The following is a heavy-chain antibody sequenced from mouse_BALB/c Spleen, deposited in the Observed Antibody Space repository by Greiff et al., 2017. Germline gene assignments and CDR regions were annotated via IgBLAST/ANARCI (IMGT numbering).Heavy chain of an antibody. Sequence: DLVKPGASVKLSCKASGYTFTSYWINWIKQRPGQGLEWIGRIAPGSGSTYYNEMFKGKATLTVDTSSSTAYIQLSSLSSEDSAVYFCARSPYRTGYFDVWGAGTTVTVSS. V-gene: IGHV1S41*01. D-gene: IGHD2-14*01. J-gene: IGHJ1*01. CDR3: ARSPYRTGYFDV. CDR1: GYTFTSYW. CDR2: IAPGSGST.